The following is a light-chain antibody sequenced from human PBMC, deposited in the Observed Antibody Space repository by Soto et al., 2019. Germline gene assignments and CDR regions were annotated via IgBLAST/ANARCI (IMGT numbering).Light chain of an antibody. V-gene: IGKV3-15*01. Sequence: EIVMTQSPATLSVSPGEGATLSCRASQSIGSDLAWYQQRPGQAPRLLIYDASTRATDIPARLSGTGSGTDFTLTISSLQSEDFAVYYCQQYNNWPPLTFGQGTRLEIK. CDR3: QQYNNWPPLT. CDR1: QSIGSD. J-gene: IGKJ5*01. CDR2: DAS.